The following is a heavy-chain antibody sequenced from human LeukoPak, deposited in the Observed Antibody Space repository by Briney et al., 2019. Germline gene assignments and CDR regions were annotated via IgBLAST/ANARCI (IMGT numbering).Heavy chain of an antibody. Sequence: SSVKVSCKASGGTFSSYTISWVRQAPGQGLEWMGRIIPILGIANYAQKFQGRVTITADKSTSTAYMELSSLRSEDTAVYYCARDRGIGAVAATPFYDYWGQGTLVTVSS. V-gene: IGHV1-69*04. CDR1: GGTFSSYT. J-gene: IGHJ4*02. CDR3: ARDRGIGAVAATPFYDY. CDR2: IIPILGIA. D-gene: IGHD6-19*01.